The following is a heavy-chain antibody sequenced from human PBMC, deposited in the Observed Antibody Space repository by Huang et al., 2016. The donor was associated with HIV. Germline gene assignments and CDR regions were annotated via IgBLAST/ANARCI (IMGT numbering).Heavy chain of an antibody. V-gene: IGHV3-48*02. J-gene: IGHJ6*02. Sequence: EVQLVESGGGLVQPGGSLRLSCAASGFIFSNFSMNWVRQTPGKGLEWVSYSSASGATIYYAASAKGRFTVSRDDAKKSLYLQLNSLRDEDTAVYYCARDLRGYDSTFDFYYYYGMDVWGQGTTVTVSS. D-gene: IGHD3-22*01. CDR3: ARDLRGYDSTFDFYYYYGMDV. CDR1: GFIFSNFS. CDR2: SSASGATI.